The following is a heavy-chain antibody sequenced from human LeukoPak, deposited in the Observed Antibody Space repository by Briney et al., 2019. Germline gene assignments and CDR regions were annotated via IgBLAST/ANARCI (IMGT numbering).Heavy chain of an antibody. CDR3: ARQTGSGLFILP. J-gene: IGHJ4*02. CDR1: GVSISSSNTY. Sequence: KPAETLSLTCTVSGVSISSSNTYWGRIRQPPGMGLESIISMYYSGNTYSNASLERLVSICVDTSKSQYSLRISPMTAADTAVYYCARQTGSGLFILPGGQGTLVTASS. V-gene: IGHV4-39*01. D-gene: IGHD3/OR15-3a*01. CDR2: MYYSGNT.